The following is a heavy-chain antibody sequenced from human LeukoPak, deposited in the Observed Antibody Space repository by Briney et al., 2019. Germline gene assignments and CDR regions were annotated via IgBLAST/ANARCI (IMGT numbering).Heavy chain of an antibody. CDR2: IIPIFGTA. V-gene: IGHV1-69*06. Sequence: ASVKVSCKASGGAFSSYVISWVRQAPGQGLEWMGGIIPIFGTADYAQKFQGRLTITADKSTSTAYMELSSLRSDDTAVYYCARGSPPRRNYDSRGYYSYYFDYWGQGTLVTVSS. CDR1: GGAFSSYV. CDR3: ARGSPPRRNYDSRGYYSYYFDY. D-gene: IGHD3-22*01. J-gene: IGHJ4*02.